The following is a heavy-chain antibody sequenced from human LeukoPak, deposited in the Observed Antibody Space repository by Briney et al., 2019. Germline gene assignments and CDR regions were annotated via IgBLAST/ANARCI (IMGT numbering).Heavy chain of an antibody. CDR3: ARAYCSRTSCYPDWYFDL. Sequence: SETLSLTCTVSGGSISSYYWSWIRQPAGKGLEWIGRIYTSGSTNYNPSLTSRVTMSVDTSKNQFSLKLRSVTAADTAVYYCARAYCSRTSCYPDWYFDLWGRGTLVTVSS. CDR2: IYTSGST. V-gene: IGHV4-4*07. J-gene: IGHJ2*01. D-gene: IGHD2-2*01. CDR1: GGSISSYY.